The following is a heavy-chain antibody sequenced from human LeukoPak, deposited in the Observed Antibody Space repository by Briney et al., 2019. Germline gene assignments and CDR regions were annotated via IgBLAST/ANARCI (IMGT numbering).Heavy chain of an antibody. CDR2: ISWNSGSI. CDR1: GFTFDDYA. D-gene: IGHD6-19*01. J-gene: IGHJ4*02. V-gene: IGHV3-9*01. CDR3: AKDRSGWAGGIGY. Sequence: PGRSLRLSCAASGFTFDDYAMHWVRQAPGKGLEWVSGISWNSGSIGYADSAKGRFTISRDNAKNSLYLQMNSLRAEDTALYYCAKDRSGWAGGIGYWGQGTLVTVSS.